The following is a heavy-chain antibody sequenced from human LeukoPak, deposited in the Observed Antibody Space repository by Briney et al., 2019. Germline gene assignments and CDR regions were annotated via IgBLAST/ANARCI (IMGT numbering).Heavy chain of an antibody. CDR3: ARLSSSWYGDI. CDR1: GYSFTSYY. D-gene: IGHD6-13*01. Sequence: GKPLNIPSKASGYSFTSYYIAWVRHMPGKGLDWIGIIYLGDSDTRYSPSFQRQVTISADKSISTAYLQWSSLKASDTAMYYCARLSSSWYGDIWGQGTMVTVSS. J-gene: IGHJ3*02. CDR2: IYLGDSDT. V-gene: IGHV5-51*01.